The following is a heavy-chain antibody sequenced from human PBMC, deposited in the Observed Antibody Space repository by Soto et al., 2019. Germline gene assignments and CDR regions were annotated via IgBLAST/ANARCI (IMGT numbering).Heavy chain of an antibody. D-gene: IGHD2-8*01. CDR1: GGSISSGDYY. CDR2: IYYSGST. V-gene: IGHV4-30-4*01. Sequence: SETLSLTCTVSGGSISSGDYYWNWIRQPPGKGLEWIGYIYYSGSTYYNPSLKSRVTISVDTSKNQFSLKLSSVTAADTAVYYCARERVYARGSYYGMDVWGQGTTVTVSS. J-gene: IGHJ6*02. CDR3: ARERVYARGSYYGMDV.